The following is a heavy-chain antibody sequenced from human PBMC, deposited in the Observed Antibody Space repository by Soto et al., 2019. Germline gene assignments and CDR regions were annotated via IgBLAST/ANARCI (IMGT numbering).Heavy chain of an antibody. D-gene: IGHD5-12*01. J-gene: IGHJ6*03. CDR1: GGTFSSYT. V-gene: IGHV1-69*02. CDR2: IIPILGIA. CDR3: ARMGGYSGYDSYYYYMDV. Sequence: QVQLVQSGAEVKKPGSSVKVSCKASGGTFSSYTISWVRQAPGQGLEWMGGIIPILGIANYAQKFQGRGTITADTSPSTAYMELSSLRSEDTAVYYCARMGGYSGYDSYYYYMDVWGKGTTVTVSS.